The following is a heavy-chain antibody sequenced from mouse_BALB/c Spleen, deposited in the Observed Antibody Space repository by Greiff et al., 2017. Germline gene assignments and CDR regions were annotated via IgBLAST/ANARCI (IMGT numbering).Heavy chain of an antibody. CDR2: ISSGSSTI. V-gene: IGHV5-17*02. D-gene: IGHD2-1*01. Sequence: EVKVVESGGGLVQPGGSRKLSCAASGFTFSSFGMHWVRQAPEKGLEWVAYISSGSSTIYYADTVKGRFTISRDNPKNTLFLQMTSLRSEDTAMYYCARVRDYGNPFAYWGQGTLVTVSA. CDR1: GFTFSSFG. J-gene: IGHJ3*01. CDR3: ARVRDYGNPFAY.